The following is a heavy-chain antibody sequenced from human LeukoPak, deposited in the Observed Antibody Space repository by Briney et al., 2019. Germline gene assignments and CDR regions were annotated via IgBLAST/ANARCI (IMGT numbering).Heavy chain of an antibody. D-gene: IGHD2-2*01. J-gene: IGHJ5*02. CDR1: GYTFTGYY. CDR2: INPNSGGT. Sequence: ASVKVSCKASGYTFTGYYMHWVRQAPGQGLEWMGWINPNSGGTNYAQKFQGRVTMTRDTSISTAYMELSRLRSDDTAVYYCARSTSSTRWFDPWGQGTLVTVSS. V-gene: IGHV1-2*02. CDR3: ARSTSSTRWFDP.